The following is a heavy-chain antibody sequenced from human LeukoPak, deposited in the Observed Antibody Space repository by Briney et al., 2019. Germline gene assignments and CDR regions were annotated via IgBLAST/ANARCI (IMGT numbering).Heavy chain of an antibody. V-gene: IGHV4-31*03. CDR1: GGTISSGGYY. D-gene: IGHD6-19*01. CDR3: ARGSGWYRVDY. Sequence: SQTLSLTCTVSGGTISSGGYYWSWIRQHPGQGLEWIGYIYYSGSTYYNPSLKSRVTISVDTSKNQFSLKLSSVTAADTAVYYCARGSGWYRVDYWGQGTLVTVSS. J-gene: IGHJ4*02. CDR2: IYYSGST.